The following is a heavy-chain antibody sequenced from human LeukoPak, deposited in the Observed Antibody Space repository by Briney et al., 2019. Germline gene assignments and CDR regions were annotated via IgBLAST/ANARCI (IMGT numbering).Heavy chain of an antibody. Sequence: GGSLRLSCAASGFTFSSYSMNWVRQAPGKGLEWVSSISSSSSYIYYADSVKGRFTISRDNAKNSLYLQMNSLRAEDTAVYYCARDLVTDILTGYHTYPGFDYWGQGTLVTVSS. CDR3: ARDLVTDILTGYHTYPGFDY. J-gene: IGHJ4*02. D-gene: IGHD3-9*01. V-gene: IGHV3-21*01. CDR1: GFTFSSYS. CDR2: ISSSSSYI.